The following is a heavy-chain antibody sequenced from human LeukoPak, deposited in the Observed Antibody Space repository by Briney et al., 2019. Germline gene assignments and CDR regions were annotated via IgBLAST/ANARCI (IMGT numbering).Heavy chain of an antibody. V-gene: IGHV1-69*13. Sequence: SEKVSSKASGGTFSSYALSWVRQAPGQGLEWMGGSIPISGTATYAQKFQGRVTITADESTSTAYMELSGLRSEDTAVYYCARGRLRDSSYGYWGQGTLVTVSS. CDR1: GGTFSSYA. CDR2: SIPISGTA. D-gene: IGHD3-22*01. CDR3: ARGRLRDSSYGY. J-gene: IGHJ4*02.